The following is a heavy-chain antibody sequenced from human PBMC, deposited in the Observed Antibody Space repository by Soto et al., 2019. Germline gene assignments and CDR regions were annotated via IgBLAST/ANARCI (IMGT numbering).Heavy chain of an antibody. CDR1: GYTFTGHW. CDR3: TRHTGYDSSLDY. Sequence: PVESLKISCQGSGYTFTGHWISWVRQMPGKGLEWIGRIDPSDSYTDYSPTIQGHVTMSADQSINTAYLQWSSLQASDPAVYYCTRHTGYDSSLDYWGQGTLVTVSS. D-gene: IGHD5-12*01. V-gene: IGHV5-10-1*01. J-gene: IGHJ4*02. CDR2: IDPSDSYT.